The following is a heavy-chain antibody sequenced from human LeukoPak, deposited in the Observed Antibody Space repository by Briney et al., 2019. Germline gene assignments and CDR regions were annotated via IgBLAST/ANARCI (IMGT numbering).Heavy chain of an antibody. V-gene: IGHV3-53*01. CDR1: GFTVSSNY. J-gene: IGHJ3*02. Sequence: GGSLRLSCAASGFTVSSNYMSWVRQAPGKGLEWVSVIYSGGSTYYADSVKGRFTISRDNSKNTLYLQMNSLRAEDTAVYYCARDVRPYIVVVPAGIWGQGTMVTVSS. D-gene: IGHD2-2*01. CDR3: ARDVRPYIVVVPAGI. CDR2: IYSGGST.